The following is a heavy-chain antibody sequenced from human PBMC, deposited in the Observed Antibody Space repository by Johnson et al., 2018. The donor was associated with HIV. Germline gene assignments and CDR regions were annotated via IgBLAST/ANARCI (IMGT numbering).Heavy chain of an antibody. CDR3: ARGGFDIVGGTIGWSAFDI. CDR2: ISYDGVNK. CDR1: EFSFSTYA. J-gene: IGHJ3*02. V-gene: IGHV3-30*04. Sequence: QVQLVESGGGVVQPGRSLRLSCAASEFSFSTYALHWVRQAPGEGLEWVAVISYDGVNKYYADSVKGRFTVSRDNSKNTLYLQMTSLRTEDTAVYYCARGGFDIVGGTIGWSAFDIWGQGTMVTVSS. D-gene: IGHD1-26*01.